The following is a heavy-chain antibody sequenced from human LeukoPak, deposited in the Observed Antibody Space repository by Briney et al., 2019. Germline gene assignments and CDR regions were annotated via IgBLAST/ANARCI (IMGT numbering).Heavy chain of an antibody. V-gene: IGHV3-23*01. J-gene: IGHJ4*02. Sequence: GSLRLSCAASGFTFSTYAMTWVRQAPGKGLEWVSVISGSGGTTYYADSVKGRFTISRDNSKNMVHLQMNSLRAEDTALYYCAKEYNSGWYYFDYWGQGTLVTVSS. CDR1: GFTFSTYA. CDR3: AKEYNSGWYYFDY. D-gene: IGHD6-19*01. CDR2: ISGSGGTT.